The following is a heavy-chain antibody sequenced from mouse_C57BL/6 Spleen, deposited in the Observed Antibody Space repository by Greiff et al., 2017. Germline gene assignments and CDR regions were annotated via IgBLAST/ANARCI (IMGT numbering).Heavy chain of an antibody. V-gene: IGHV1-50*01. Sequence: QVQPQQPGAELVKPGASVKLSCKASGYTFTSYWMQWVKQRPGQGLEWIGEIDPSDSYTNYNQKFKGKATLTVDTSSSTAYMQLSSLTSEDSAVYYCARKGAYGSSSWFAYWGQGTLVTVSA. CDR1: GYTFTSYW. CDR3: ARKGAYGSSSWFAY. D-gene: IGHD1-1*01. J-gene: IGHJ3*01. CDR2: IDPSDSYT.